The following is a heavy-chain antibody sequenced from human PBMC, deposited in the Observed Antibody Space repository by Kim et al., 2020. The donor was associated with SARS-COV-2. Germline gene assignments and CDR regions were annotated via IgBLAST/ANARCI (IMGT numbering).Heavy chain of an antibody. D-gene: IGHD1-20*01. CDR2: IDPSDSHT. J-gene: IGHJ3*02. CDR1: GYSFTSYW. V-gene: IGHV5-10-1*01. Sequence: GESLKISCKGSGYSFTSYWISWVRQMPGKGLEWMGRIDPSDSHTNYSPSFQGHVTISADKSISTAYLQWSSLKASDTAMYYCARLNGITGNHDAFDIWGQGTMVTVSS. CDR3: ARLNGITGNHDAFDI.